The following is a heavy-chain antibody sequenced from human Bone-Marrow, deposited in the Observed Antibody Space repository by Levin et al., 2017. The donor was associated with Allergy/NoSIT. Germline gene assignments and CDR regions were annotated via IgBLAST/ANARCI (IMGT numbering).Heavy chain of an antibody. CDR2: IKQDGSEK. CDR1: GFTFSSYW. V-gene: IGHV3-7*01. Sequence: GGSLRLSCAASGFTFSSYWMSWVRQAPGKGLEWVANIKQDGSEKYYVDSVKGRFTISRDNAKNSLYLQMNSLRAEDTAVYYCARVPRDGYCSSTSCYTGWYFDYWGQGTLVTVSS. CDR3: ARVPRDGYCSSTSCYTGWYFDY. D-gene: IGHD2-2*02. J-gene: IGHJ4*02.